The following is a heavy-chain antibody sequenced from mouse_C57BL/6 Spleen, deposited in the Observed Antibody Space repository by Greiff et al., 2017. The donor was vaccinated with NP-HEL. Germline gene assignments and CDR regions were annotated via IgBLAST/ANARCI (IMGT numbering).Heavy chain of an antibody. V-gene: IGHV1-82*01. D-gene: IGHD2-5*01. CDR2: IYPGDGDT. J-gene: IGHJ4*01. CDR1: GYAFSSSW. Sequence: VKLVESGPELVKPGASVKISCKASGYAFSSSWMNWVKQRPGKGLEWIGRIYPGDGDTNYNGKFKGKATLTADKSSSTAYMQLSSLTSEDSAVYFCARSGSNYPYYAMDYWGQGTSVTVSS. CDR3: ARSGSNYPYYAMDY.